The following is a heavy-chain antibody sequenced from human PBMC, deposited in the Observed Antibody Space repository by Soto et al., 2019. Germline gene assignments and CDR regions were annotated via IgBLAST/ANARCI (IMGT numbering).Heavy chain of an antibody. CDR1: GFTFSSYA. D-gene: IGHD3-16*01. CDR3: ARSGGFGFDYGDY. V-gene: IGHV3-30-3*01. CDR2: ISYDGSNK. Sequence: QVQLVESGGGVVQPGRSLRLSCAASGFTFSSYAMHWVRQAPGKGLEWVAVISYDGSNKYYADSVKGRFTISRDNSKNTLYLQMNSLRAEDTAVYYCARSGGFGFDYGDYWGQGTLVTVSS. J-gene: IGHJ4*02.